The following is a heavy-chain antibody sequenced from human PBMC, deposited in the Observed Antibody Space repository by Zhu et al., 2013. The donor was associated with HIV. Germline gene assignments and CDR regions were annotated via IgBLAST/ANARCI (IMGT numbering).Heavy chain of an antibody. V-gene: IGHV1-2*02. CDR2: INTNSGGT. CDR3: ARETKVAGATGDFDF. CDR1: GYTFTSYG. J-gene: IGHJ4*02. D-gene: IGHD1-26*01. Sequence: QVQLVQSGAEVKKPGASVKVSCKASGYTFTSYGISWVRQAPGQGLEWMGWINTNSGGTSYAQKFQGRVTMTRDTSISTIYMELSSLTADDSAVYYCARETKVAGATGDFDFWGQGALVTVSS.